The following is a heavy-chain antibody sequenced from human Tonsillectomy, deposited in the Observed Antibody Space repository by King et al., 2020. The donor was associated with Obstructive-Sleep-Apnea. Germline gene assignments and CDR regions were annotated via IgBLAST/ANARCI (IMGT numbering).Heavy chain of an antibody. D-gene: IGHD2-2*01. CDR2: INHSGST. CDR3: ARARGRYCSSISCSPSSYYYYYMDV. Sequence: SWIRQPPGKGLEWIGEINHSGSTNYNPSLKSRVTISVDTSKNQFSLKLSSVTAADTSVYYCARARGRYCSSISCSPSSYYYYYMDVWGQGTTVTVSS. V-gene: IGHV4-34*01. J-gene: IGHJ6*03.